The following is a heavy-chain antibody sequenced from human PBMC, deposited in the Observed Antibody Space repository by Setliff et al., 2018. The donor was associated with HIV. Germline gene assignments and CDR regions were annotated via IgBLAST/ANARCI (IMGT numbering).Heavy chain of an antibody. CDR3: ARIFGDQGYYYGMDV. J-gene: IGHJ6*02. D-gene: IGHD3-3*01. V-gene: IGHV4-59*01. CDR2: IYYSGST. CDR1: GGSISSYY. Sequence: PSETLSLTCTVSGGSISSYYWSWIRQPPGKGLEWIGYIYYSGSTNYNPSLKSRVTISVDTSKNQLSLKLSSVIAADTAVYYCARIFGDQGYYYGMDVWGQGTTVTRLL.